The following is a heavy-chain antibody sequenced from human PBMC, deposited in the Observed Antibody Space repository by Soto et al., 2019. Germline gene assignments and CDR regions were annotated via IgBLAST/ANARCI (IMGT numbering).Heavy chain of an antibody. J-gene: IGHJ3*02. CDR1: GGSISSGGYS. Sequence: QLQLQESGSGLVKPSQTLSLTCAVSGGSISSGGYSWSWIRQPPGKGLEWIGYIYHSGSTYYNPSLKSRFTISVDRSKNQFSLKLSSVTAADTAVYYCARGGEYYYDSSGYNDAFDIWGQGTMVTVSS. CDR2: IYHSGST. CDR3: ARGGEYYYDSSGYNDAFDI. V-gene: IGHV4-30-2*01. D-gene: IGHD3-22*01.